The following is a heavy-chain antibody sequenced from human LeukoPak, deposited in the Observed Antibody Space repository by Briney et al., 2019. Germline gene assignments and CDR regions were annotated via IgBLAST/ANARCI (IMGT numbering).Heavy chain of an antibody. D-gene: IGHD6-19*01. V-gene: IGHV3-33*08. CDR1: GFTFSSYG. J-gene: IGHJ5*02. CDR2: IWHDGRDK. CDR3: TRDISSSWFDQ. Sequence: PGGSLRLSCAASGFTFSSYGMHWVRQAPGKGLEWVALIWHDGRDKYYAASVKGRFTFSRDNSKNTLNLQMNSLRAEDTAVYYCTRDISSSWFDQWGQGTPVTVSS.